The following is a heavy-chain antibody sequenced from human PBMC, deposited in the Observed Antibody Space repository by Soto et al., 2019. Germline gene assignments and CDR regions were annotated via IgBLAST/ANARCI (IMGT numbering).Heavy chain of an antibody. D-gene: IGHD6-6*01. J-gene: IGHJ3*02. Sequence: SETLSLTCTVSGGSISSYYWSWIRQPPGKGLEWIGSIYYSGSTYYNPSLKSRVTISVDTSKNQFSLKLSSVTAADTAVYYCAWSIAADDAFDIWGQGTMVTVSS. CDR3: AWSIAADDAFDI. V-gene: IGHV4-59*05. CDR1: GGSISSYY. CDR2: IYYSGST.